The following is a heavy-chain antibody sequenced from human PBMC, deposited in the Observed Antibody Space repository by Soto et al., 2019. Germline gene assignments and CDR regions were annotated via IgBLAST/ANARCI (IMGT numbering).Heavy chain of an antibody. V-gene: IGHV3-30-3*01. CDR1: GFTFSSYA. Sequence: GGSLRLSCAASGFTFSSYAMHWVRQAPGKGLEWVAVLSYDGSNKYYADSVKGRFTISRDNSKYTLYLQMNSLRAEDTAVYYCARELRITMIVVVIVDAFDIWGQGTMVTVSS. J-gene: IGHJ3*02. CDR2: LSYDGSNK. D-gene: IGHD3-22*01. CDR3: ARELRITMIVVVIVDAFDI.